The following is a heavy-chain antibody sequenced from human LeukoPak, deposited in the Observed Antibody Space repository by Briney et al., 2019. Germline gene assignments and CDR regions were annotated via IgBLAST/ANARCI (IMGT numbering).Heavy chain of an antibody. CDR3: ARVVAYPFYYYYYMEV. CDR1: GGSISSYY. D-gene: IGHD2-15*01. V-gene: IGHV4-59*08. Sequence: SETLSLTCTVSGGSISSYYWSWIRQPPGKGLEWIGYIYYSGSTNYNPSLKSRVTISVDTSKNQFSLKLSSVTAADTAVYYCARVVAYPFYYYYYMEVWGKGTTVTVSS. J-gene: IGHJ6*03. CDR2: IYYSGST.